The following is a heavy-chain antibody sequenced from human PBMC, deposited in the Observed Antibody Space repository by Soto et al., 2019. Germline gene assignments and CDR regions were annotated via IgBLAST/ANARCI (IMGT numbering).Heavy chain of an antibody. D-gene: IGHD2-2*01. CDR1: GGSISSSNW. V-gene: IGHV4-4*02. CDR3: ARDRIVVVPAAMKPYYYYGMDV. J-gene: IGHJ6*02. Sequence: QVQLQESGPGLVKPSGTLSLTCAVSGGSISSSNWWSWVRQPPGKGLEWIGEIYHSGSTNYNPSLDGRLTISVDKSKTPCSLKLISVTAADTAVYYCARDRIVVVPAAMKPYYYYGMDVWGQGTTVTVSS. CDR2: IYHSGST.